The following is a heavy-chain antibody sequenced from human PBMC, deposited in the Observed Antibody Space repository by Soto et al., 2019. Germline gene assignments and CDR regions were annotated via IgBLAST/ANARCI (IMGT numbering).Heavy chain of an antibody. J-gene: IGHJ4*02. CDR1: GGSISSSTYY. D-gene: IGHD4-17*01. V-gene: IGHV4-39*01. Sequence: KTSETLSLTCTVSGGSISSSTYYWGWIRQPPGKGLEWIGSIYYSGSTYYNPSPKSRVTISVDTSKNQFSLKLSSVTAADTAVYYCANSYGDYVSYWGQGTLVTVPS. CDR3: ANSYGDYVSY. CDR2: IYYSGST.